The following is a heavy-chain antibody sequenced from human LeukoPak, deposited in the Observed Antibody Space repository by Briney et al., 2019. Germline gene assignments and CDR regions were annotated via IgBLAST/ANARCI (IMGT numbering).Heavy chain of an antibody. J-gene: IGHJ4*02. D-gene: IGHD4-17*01. CDR2: ISSSGSTI. V-gene: IGHV3-48*03. CDR1: GFTFSSYE. Sequence: GGSLRLSCAASGFTFSSYEMNWVRQAPGKGLEWVSYISSSGSTIYYADSVKGRFTIARDNSKNTLYLQMNSLRAEDTAIYYCAKESTYVDSPPFDYWGQGTLVTVSS. CDR3: AKESTYVDSPPFDY.